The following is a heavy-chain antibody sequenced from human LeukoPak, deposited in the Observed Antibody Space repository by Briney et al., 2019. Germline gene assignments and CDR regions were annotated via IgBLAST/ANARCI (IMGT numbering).Heavy chain of an antibody. CDR2: INHSGST. V-gene: IGHV4-34*01. CDR3: ARGYQLLYRYFQH. Sequence: PSETLSLTCAVYGGSFSGYYWSWIRKPPGKGLEWIGEINHSGSTNYHPSLKSRVTISVDTSKNQFSLKLSSVTAADTAVYYCARGYQLLYRYFQHWGQGTLVTVSS. CDR1: GGSFSGYY. D-gene: IGHD2-2*02. J-gene: IGHJ1*01.